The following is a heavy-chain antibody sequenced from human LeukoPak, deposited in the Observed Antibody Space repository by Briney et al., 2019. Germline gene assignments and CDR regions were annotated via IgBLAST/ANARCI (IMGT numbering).Heavy chain of an antibody. CDR3: ARQNYYDSSGYYYFSDY. CDR1: GGSFSGYY. D-gene: IGHD3-22*01. V-gene: IGHV4-34*01. Sequence: PETLSLTCAVYGGSFSGYYWSWVRQPPGKGLEWIGEINHSGSTNYNPSLKSRVTISVDTSKNQFSLKLSSVTAADTAVYYCARQNYYDSSGYYYFSDYWGQGTLVTVSS. CDR2: INHSGST. J-gene: IGHJ4*02.